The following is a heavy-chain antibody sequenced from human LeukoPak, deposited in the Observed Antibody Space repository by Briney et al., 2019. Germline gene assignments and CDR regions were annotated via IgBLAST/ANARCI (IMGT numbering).Heavy chain of an antibody. CDR1: GFTFSSYG. CDR3: AKDSGVGEWEPKSFDY. V-gene: IGHV3-30*02. J-gene: IGHJ4*02. CDR2: IRYDGSNK. Sequence: GGSLRLSCAASGFTFSSYGMHWVRQAPGKGLEWVAFIRYDGSNKYYADSVKGRFTISRDNSKNTLYLQMNSLRAEDTAVYYCAKDSGVGEWEPKSFDYWGQGTLVTVSS. D-gene: IGHD1-26*01.